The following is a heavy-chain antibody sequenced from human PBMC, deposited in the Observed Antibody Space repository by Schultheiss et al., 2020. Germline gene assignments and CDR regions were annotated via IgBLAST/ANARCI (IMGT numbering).Heavy chain of an antibody. V-gene: IGHV4-34*01. CDR2: IYYRGST. CDR3: ARHKSIAAPEEDRKRGFRLDY. D-gene: IGHD6-6*01. J-gene: IGHJ4*02. CDR1: GGSFSGYY. Sequence: SATLSLTCAVYGGSFSGYYWSWIRQPPGKGLEWIGSIYYRGSTYYNPSLKSRVTISVDTSKNQFSLKLSSVTAADTAVYYCARHKSIAAPEEDRKRGFRLDYWGQGTLVTVSS.